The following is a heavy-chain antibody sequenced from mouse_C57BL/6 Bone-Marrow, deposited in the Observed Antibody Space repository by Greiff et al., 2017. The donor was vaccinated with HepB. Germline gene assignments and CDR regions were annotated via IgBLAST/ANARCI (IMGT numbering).Heavy chain of an antibody. V-gene: IGHV1-42*01. CDR2: INPSTGGT. Sequence: EVQLQESGPELVKPGASVKISCKASGYSFTGYYMNWVKQSPEKSLEWIGEINPSTGGTTYNQKFKAKATLTVDKSSSTAYMQLKSLTSEDSAVYYCARSYDGFDYWGQGTTLTVSS. CDR1: GYSFTGYY. J-gene: IGHJ2*01. D-gene: IGHD2-12*01. CDR3: ARSYDGFDY.